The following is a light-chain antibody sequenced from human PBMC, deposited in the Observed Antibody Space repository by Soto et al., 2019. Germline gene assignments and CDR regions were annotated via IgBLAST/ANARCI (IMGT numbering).Light chain of an antibody. CDR3: QQYCSSCT. Sequence: LSKSPGTLSLSPGERATLSCRATQSVSSSYLAWYQQKPGQAPRLLIYGASNRATGLPDRFSGSGSGTDVTLTISRLEPEDFAVYYCQQYCSSCTFGQGTKVDIK. V-gene: IGKV3-20*01. J-gene: IGKJ1*01. CDR2: GAS. CDR1: QSVSSSY.